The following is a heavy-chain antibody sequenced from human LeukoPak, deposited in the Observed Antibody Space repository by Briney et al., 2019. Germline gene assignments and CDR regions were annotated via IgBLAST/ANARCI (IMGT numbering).Heavy chain of an antibody. CDR3: ARGPITQQQLDLFY. J-gene: IGHJ4*02. CDR2: IYYSGST. V-gene: IGHV4-39*07. Sequence: SETLSLTCTVSGGSISSSSYYWGWIRQPPGKGLEWIGSIYYSGSTYYNPSLKSRVTISVDTSKNQFSLKLSSVTAADTAVYYCARGPITQQQLDLFYWGQGTLVTVSS. D-gene: IGHD6-13*01. CDR1: GGSISSSSYY.